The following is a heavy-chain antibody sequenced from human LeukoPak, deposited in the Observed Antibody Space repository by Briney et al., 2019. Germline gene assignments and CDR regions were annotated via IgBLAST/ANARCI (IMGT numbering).Heavy chain of an antibody. CDR2: IYYSGST. CDR1: GGSSSSNY. CDR3: ARGYSSSWYFNWFDP. V-gene: IGHV4-59*08. J-gene: IGHJ5*02. D-gene: IGHD6-13*01. Sequence: PSETLSLTCTVSGGSSSSNYWSWIRQPPGKGLEWIGYIYYSGSTNYNPSLKSRVTISVDTSKNQFSLKLSSVTAADTAVYYCARGYSSSWYFNWFDPWGQGTLVTVSS.